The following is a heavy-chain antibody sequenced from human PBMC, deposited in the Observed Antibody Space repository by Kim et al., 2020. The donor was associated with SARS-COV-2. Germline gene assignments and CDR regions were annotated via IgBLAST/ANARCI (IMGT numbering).Heavy chain of an antibody. CDR2: ISSSSTI. Sequence: GGSLRLSCAASGFTFSSYSMNWVRQAPGKGLEWVSYISSSSTIYYADSVKGRFTISRDNAKNSLYLQMNSLRAEDTAVYYCARPDYGIGMDVWGQGTTVT. D-gene: IGHD4-17*01. CDR1: GFTFSSYS. V-gene: IGHV3-48*01. J-gene: IGHJ6*02. CDR3: ARPDYGIGMDV.